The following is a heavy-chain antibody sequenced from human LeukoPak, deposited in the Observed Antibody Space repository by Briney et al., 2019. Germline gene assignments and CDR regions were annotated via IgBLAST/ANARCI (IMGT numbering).Heavy chain of an antibody. Sequence: SETLSLTCTVSGGAISSYYWSWIRQPPGKGLDWIGYIYYSGNTKYNPSLKSRVTISVDTSKNQFSMKLSSVTAADTAVYYCARVVDYGDYGSPGYYYYMDVWGKGTTVTVSS. D-gene: IGHD4-17*01. CDR1: GGAISSYY. CDR3: ARVVDYGDYGSPGYYYYMDV. CDR2: IYYSGNT. V-gene: IGHV4-59*01. J-gene: IGHJ6*03.